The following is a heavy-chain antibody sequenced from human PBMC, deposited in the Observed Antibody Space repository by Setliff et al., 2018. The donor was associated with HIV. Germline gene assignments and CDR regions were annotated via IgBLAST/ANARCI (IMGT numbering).Heavy chain of an antibody. CDR3: ARGGAFCGRDSCYYLDY. J-gene: IGHJ4*02. CDR2: IDYSGST. Sequence: PSETLSLTCTVSGGSISEYYWSWIRQPPGKGLEWIGYIDYSGSTNYNASLKSRLTMSIDTSKSQFSLKLSSVTAADTAVYYCARGGAFCGRDSCYYLDYWGQGILVTVSS. V-gene: IGHV4-59*08. CDR1: GGSISEYY. D-gene: IGHD2-21*02.